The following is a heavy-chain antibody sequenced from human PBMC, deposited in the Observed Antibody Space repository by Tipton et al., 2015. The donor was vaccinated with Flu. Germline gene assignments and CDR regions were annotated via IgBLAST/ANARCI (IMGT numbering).Heavy chain of an antibody. D-gene: IGHD3-3*01. V-gene: IGHV3-23*01. CDR2: ISGLGGRFGGLGGLGGST. Sequence: SLRLSCVASGFTFSRYAMSWVRQAPGKGLEWVSAISGLGGRFGGLGGLGGSTHYADSVKGRFTISRDNSKNTLYLHMDSLRAEDTAIYYCARDHPPTITVFGVITDYFGMDFWGQGTTVTVSS. J-gene: IGHJ6*02. CDR1: GFTFSRYA. CDR3: ARDHPPTITVFGVITDYFGMDF.